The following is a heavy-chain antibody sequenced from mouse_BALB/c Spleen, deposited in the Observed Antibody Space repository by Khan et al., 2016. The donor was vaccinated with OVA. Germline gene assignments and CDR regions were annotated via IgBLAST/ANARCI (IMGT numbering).Heavy chain of an antibody. CDR3: ARSYGGDFDY. V-gene: IGHV3-2*02. CDR2: ISYSGNT. J-gene: IGHJ2*01. D-gene: IGHD1-1*02. CDR1: GYSITSDYA. Sequence: QLEESGPGLVKPSQSLSLTCTVTGYSITSDYAWNWIRQFPGNKLEWMGYISYSGNTKYNPSLKSRISITRDTSKNQFFLQLKSVTIEDTATYYCARSYGGDFDYWGQGTTLTVSS.